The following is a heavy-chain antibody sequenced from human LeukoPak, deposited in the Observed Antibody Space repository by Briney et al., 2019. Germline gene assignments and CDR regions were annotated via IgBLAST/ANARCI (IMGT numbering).Heavy chain of an antibody. CDR1: GFTFDDYA. Sequence: GSLRLSCAASGFTFDDYAMHWVRQAPGKGLEWVAVISYDGSNKYYADSVKGRFTISRDNSKNTLYLQMNSLRAEDTAVYYCARGDFGSPFDYWGQGTLVTVSS. CDR2: ISYDGSNK. J-gene: IGHJ4*02. CDR3: ARGDFGSPFDY. V-gene: IGHV3-30-3*01. D-gene: IGHD2/OR15-2a*01.